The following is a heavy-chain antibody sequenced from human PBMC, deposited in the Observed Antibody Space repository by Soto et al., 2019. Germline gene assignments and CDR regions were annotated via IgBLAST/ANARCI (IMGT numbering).Heavy chain of an antibody. CDR3: ASQAYYDSSGPR. CDR2: IKQDGSEK. CDR1: GFTFSSYW. V-gene: IGHV3-7*01. D-gene: IGHD3-22*01. Sequence: PGGSLRPSCAASGFTFSSYWISWVRQAPGKGLEWVANIKQDGSEKYYVDSVKGRFTISRDNAKNSLYLQMNSLRAEDTAVYYCASQAYYDSSGPRWGQGTLVTVSS. J-gene: IGHJ4*02.